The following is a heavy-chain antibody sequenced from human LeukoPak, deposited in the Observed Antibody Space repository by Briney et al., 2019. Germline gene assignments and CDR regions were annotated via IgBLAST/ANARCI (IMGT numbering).Heavy chain of an antibody. CDR3: ARGRRAVAGYFDY. V-gene: IGHV1-69*13. CDR1: GYTFTNYY. D-gene: IGHD6-19*01. J-gene: IGHJ4*02. Sequence: ASVKVSCKASGYTFTNYYIHWVRQAPGQGLEWMGGIIPIFGTANYAQKFQGRVTITADESTSTAYMELSSLRSEDTAVYYCARGRRAVAGYFDYWGQGTLVTVSS. CDR2: IIPIFGTA.